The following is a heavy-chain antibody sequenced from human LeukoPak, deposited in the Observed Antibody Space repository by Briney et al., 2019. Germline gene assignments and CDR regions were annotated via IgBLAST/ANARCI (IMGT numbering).Heavy chain of an antibody. CDR3: AKERGEWGTFDY. Sequence: GESLKISCKGSGYSFTSYWIGWVRQMPGKRLEWMGIIYPSDSDTRYSPSFQGQVTISRDNSKNTLYLQMNSLRAEDTAVYYCAKERGEWGTFDYWGQGTLVTVSP. D-gene: IGHD3-16*01. J-gene: IGHJ4*02. V-gene: IGHV5-51*01. CDR1: GYSFTSYW. CDR2: IYPSDSDT.